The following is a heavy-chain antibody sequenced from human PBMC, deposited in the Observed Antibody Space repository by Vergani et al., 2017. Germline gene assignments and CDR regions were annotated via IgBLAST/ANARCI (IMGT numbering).Heavy chain of an antibody. D-gene: IGHD6-13*01. CDR1: GGTFSSYA. CDR3: ARDPKEAAGYYYYYGMDV. J-gene: IGHJ6*02. V-gene: IGHV1-69*06. CDR2: IIPIFGTA. Sequence: QVQLVQSGAEVKKPGSSVKVSCKASGGTFSSYAISWVRQAPGQGLEWMGGIIPIFGTANYAQKFQGRVTITADKSTSTAYMELSSLRSEDTAVYYCARDPKEAAGYYYYYGMDVWGQGTTVTVSS.